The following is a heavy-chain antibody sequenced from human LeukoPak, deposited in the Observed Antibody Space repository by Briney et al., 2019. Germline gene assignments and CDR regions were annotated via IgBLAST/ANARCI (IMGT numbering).Heavy chain of an antibody. Sequence: ASVKVSCRASGGTFSSYAISWVRQAPGQGLEWMGGIIPIFGTANYAQKFQGRVTITADESTSTAYMELSSLRSEDTAVYYCAKGGIAASDFDYWGQGTLVTVSS. CDR2: IIPIFGTA. CDR1: GGTFSSYA. D-gene: IGHD6-13*01. V-gene: IGHV1-69*13. CDR3: AKGGIAASDFDY. J-gene: IGHJ4*02.